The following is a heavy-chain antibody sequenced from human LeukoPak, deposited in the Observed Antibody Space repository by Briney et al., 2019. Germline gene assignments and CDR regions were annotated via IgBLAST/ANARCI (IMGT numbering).Heavy chain of an antibody. CDR3: ARDRPHRSGSRGMDV. V-gene: IGHV3-30*04. J-gene: IGHJ6*02. CDR1: GFTFSSYA. Sequence: AGGSLRLSCAASGFTFSSYAMHWVRQAPGKGLEWVAVISYDGSNKYYADSVKGRFTISRDNSKNTLYLQMNSLRAEDTAVYYCARDRPHRSGSRGMDVWGQGTTVTVSS. D-gene: IGHD6-6*01. CDR2: ISYDGSNK.